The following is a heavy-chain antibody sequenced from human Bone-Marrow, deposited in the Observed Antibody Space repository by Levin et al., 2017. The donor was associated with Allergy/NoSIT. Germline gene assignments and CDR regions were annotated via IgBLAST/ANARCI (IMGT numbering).Heavy chain of an antibody. CDR3: ARDRPGDFYGMDV. V-gene: IGHV4-30-2*01. CDR1: GGSLKSGPYS. Sequence: SETLSLTCAVSGGSLKSGPYSWSWIRQPPGKGLEWIGYIYHSGSTFYNPSLKSRVTISVDRSKNQFSLKLTSVTAADTAVYYCARDRPGDFYGMDVWGQGTTVTVSS. J-gene: IGHJ6*02. CDR2: IYHSGST.